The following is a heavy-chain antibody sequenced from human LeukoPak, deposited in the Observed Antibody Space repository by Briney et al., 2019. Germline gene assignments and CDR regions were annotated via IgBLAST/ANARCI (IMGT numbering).Heavy chain of an antibody. CDR2: IIPIFGTA. J-gene: IGHJ4*02. V-gene: IGHV1-69*06. Sequence: SVKVSCTASGGTFSSYAISWVRQAPGQGLEWMGRIIPIFGTANYAQKFQGRVTITADKSTSTAYMELSSLRSEDTAVYYCARELLNYYDSSGLDYWGQGTLVTVSS. CDR1: GGTFSSYA. CDR3: ARELLNYYDSSGLDY. D-gene: IGHD3-22*01.